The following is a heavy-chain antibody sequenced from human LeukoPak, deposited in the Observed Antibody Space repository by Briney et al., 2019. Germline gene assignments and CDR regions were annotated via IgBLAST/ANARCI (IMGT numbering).Heavy chain of an antibody. CDR2: FNHSGST. CDR1: GGSFSGYY. D-gene: IGHD3-22*01. J-gene: IGHJ5*02. CDR3: ARSPRYYYDSSGYPHCWFDP. V-gene: IGHV4-34*01. Sequence: SETLSLTCAVYGGSFSGYYWSWIRQPPGKGLEWIGEFNHSGSTNYKSSLKSRVTISVDTSKNQVSLKVSSVTAADTAVYYCARSPRYYYDSSGYPHCWFDPWGQGTLVTVSS.